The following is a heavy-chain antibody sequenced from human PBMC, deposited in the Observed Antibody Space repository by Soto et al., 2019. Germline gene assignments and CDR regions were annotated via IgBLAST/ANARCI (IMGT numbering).Heavy chain of an antibody. V-gene: IGHV1-18*01. CDR2: VSAHTGDS. CDR1: GYPFGGYA. J-gene: IGHJ4*02. Sequence: QVQLVQSGAEVKKPGASVKASCKASGYPFGGYAIGWVRQAPGQGLEWMGWVSAHTGDSGYAQRSQGRVTVPTETPTGTAYMELRGLRSGATAVYCWARPSTSYGHYGWSVAYWGQGKLVTAPS. D-gene: IGHD4-17*01. CDR3: ARPSTSYGHYGWSVAY.